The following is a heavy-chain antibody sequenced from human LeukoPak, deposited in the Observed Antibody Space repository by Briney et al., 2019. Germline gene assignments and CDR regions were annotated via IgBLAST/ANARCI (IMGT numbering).Heavy chain of an antibody. CDR2: IYYSGST. D-gene: IGHD4-17*01. CDR3: ARALYGDPSLDY. CDR1: GGSISSYY. Sequence: SETLSLTCTVAGGSISSYYWSWIRQPPGKGLEWIGYIYYSGSTNYNPSLKSRVTISVDTSKNQFSLKLSSVTAADTAVYYCARALYGDPSLDYGGQGTLVAVSS. J-gene: IGHJ4*02. V-gene: IGHV4-59*01.